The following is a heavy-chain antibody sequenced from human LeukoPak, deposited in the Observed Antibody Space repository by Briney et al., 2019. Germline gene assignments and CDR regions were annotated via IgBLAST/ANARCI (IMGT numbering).Heavy chain of an antibody. J-gene: IGHJ4*02. CDR3: ARREANTPYFEY. Sequence: GESLKISCPGPGHSFTYYWIGWVRQVPGKGLGWMGIIYPGDSDTRYSPSFQGPVTISADKSISTAYLQWSSLKASDSAMYYCARREANTPYFEYWGQGTLVTVSS. V-gene: IGHV5-51*01. CDR1: GHSFTYYW. CDR2: IYPGDSDT.